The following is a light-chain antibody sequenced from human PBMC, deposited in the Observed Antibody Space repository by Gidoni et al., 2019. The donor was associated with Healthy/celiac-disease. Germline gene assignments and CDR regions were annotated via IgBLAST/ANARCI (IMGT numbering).Light chain of an antibody. CDR2: GAS. V-gene: IGKV3-20*01. CDR3: QQYGSSHWT. Sequence: EIVLTQSPGTLSLSPGERATLSCRASQSVSSSYLAWYQQKPGQAPRLLIYGASSRATGIPDRFSGSGSGTDVTLTISRLEPEDFAVYYCQQYGSSHWTFXQXTKVEIK. J-gene: IGKJ1*01. CDR1: QSVSSSY.